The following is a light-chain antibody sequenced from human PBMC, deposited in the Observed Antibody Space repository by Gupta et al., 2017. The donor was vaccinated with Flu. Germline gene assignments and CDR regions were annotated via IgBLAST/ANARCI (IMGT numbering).Light chain of an antibody. Sequence: DIQMTQSPSSLSASVGDRVTITCRASQSISSYLNWYQQKPGKAPKLLIYAASRVQSGVPSRFSGSGSGTDFTLTISSLQPEDFATYYCQQRYSTPRTFGQGTKLEIK. J-gene: IGKJ2*02. CDR2: AAS. V-gene: IGKV1-39*01. CDR1: QSISSY. CDR3: QQRYSTPRT.